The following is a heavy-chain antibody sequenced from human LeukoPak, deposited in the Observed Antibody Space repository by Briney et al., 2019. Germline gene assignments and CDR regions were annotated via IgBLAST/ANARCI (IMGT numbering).Heavy chain of an antibody. CDR1: GGSISSSSYY. Sequence: SETLSLTCTVSGGSISSSSYYWGWIRQPPGKGLEWIGSIYYSGSTYYNPSLKSRVTISVDTSKNQFSLKLSSVTAADTAVYYCASSQAGDFDYWGQGTLVTVSS. CDR3: ASSQAGDFDY. CDR2: IYYSGST. J-gene: IGHJ4*02. D-gene: IGHD6-13*01. V-gene: IGHV4-39*01.